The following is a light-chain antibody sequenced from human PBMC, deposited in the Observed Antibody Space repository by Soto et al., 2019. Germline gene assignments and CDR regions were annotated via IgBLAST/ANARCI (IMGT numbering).Light chain of an antibody. V-gene: IGKV1-5*03. CDR2: QAS. Sequence: DIQMAQSRSTLSANVGDRVSITCRASQTISTWLAWYQQKPGKAPNLLIYQASTLETGVPSRFSGSGSGTEFTLTISGLQPDDFASHYCQQYDSYPLTFGGVTKVDIK. CDR3: QQYDSYPLT. CDR1: QTISTW. J-gene: IGKJ4*01.